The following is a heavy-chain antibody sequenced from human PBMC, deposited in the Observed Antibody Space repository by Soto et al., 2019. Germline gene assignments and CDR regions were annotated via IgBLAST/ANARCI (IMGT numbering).Heavy chain of an antibody. CDR2: IKSKVDGGTT. J-gene: IGHJ4*02. CDR1: GFTFSSAW. V-gene: IGHV3-15*07. Sequence: GGSLRLSCAASGFTFSSAWMNWVRQTPGKGLEWVGRIKSKVDGGTTDYAAPVKGRFSISRDYSQNTLYLQMNSLKTEYTAVYFCTGDPPTGSPGIDYWGQGTLVTVSS. D-gene: IGHD2-15*01. CDR3: TGDPPTGSPGIDY.